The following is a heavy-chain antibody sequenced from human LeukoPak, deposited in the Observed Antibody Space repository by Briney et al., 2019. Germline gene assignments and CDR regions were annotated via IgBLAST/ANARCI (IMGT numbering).Heavy chain of an antibody. CDR2: VSPAYGRT. Sequence: GGSLRLSCSASGFSFNNYAMSWIRQAPGKGLTWVSLVSPAYGRTYYADSVEGRFTISRDNSKNTLYLQMNSLRAEDTAVYYCASSYSQAGNSWGQGTLVTVSS. CDR3: ASSYSQAGNS. V-gene: IGHV3-23*01. J-gene: IGHJ5*02. D-gene: IGHD3-22*01. CDR1: GFSFNNYA.